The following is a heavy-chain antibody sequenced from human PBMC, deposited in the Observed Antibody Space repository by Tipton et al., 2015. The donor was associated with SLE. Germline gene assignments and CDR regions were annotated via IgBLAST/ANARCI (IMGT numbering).Heavy chain of an antibody. Sequence: TLSLTCTVSGGSIERSYWNWIRQPPGKGLGWIGYIFISGGTIYNPSLESRVTISVDTSKNQFSLKLSSVTAADTAVYYCARDRRLIAAPSFWWYFDLWGRGTLVTVSS. D-gene: IGHD6-13*01. CDR1: GGSIERSY. V-gene: IGHV4-4*08. CDR3: ARDRRLIAAPSFWWYFDL. J-gene: IGHJ2*01. CDR2: IFISGGT.